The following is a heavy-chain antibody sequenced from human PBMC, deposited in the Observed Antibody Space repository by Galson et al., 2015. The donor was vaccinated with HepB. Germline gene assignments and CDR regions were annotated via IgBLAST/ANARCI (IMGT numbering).Heavy chain of an antibody. CDR2: INPNSGGT. V-gene: IGHV1-2*02. J-gene: IGHJ3*02. CDR1: GYTFTGYY. Sequence: SVKVSCKASGYTFTGYYMHWVRQAPGQGLEWMGWINPNSGGTNYAQKFQGRVTMTRDTSISTAYMELSRLRSDDTAVYYCARKRVLRFLECPTRPRHDAFDIWGQGTMVTVSS. D-gene: IGHD3-3*01. CDR3: ARKRVLRFLECPTRPRHDAFDI.